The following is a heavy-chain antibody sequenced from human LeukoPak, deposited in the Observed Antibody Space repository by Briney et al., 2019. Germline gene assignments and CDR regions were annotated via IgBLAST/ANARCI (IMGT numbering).Heavy chain of an antibody. D-gene: IGHD3-22*01. CDR3: ARQPPYNYYNKIGYYYDC. J-gene: IGHJ4*02. V-gene: IGHV3-33*01. CDR1: GFAFNTYA. Sequence: GGSLRLSCAASGFAFNTYAMHWVRQAPGQGLEWVALIWHDGSHKFYSNSVRGQFTISRDNSKNTVSLQMNNLRPEDTAVYYCARQPPYNYYNKIGYYYDCWGQGTPVTVSS. CDR2: IWHDGSHK.